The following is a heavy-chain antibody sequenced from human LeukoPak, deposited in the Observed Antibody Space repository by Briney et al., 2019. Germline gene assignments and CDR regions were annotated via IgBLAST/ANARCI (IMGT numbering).Heavy chain of an antibody. CDR1: GGSISSSSYY. CDR3: ARHWPLGYCSSTSPSGDRPPCNWFDP. D-gene: IGHD2-2*01. J-gene: IGHJ5*02. V-gene: IGHV4-39*01. Sequence: SQTLSLTCTVSGGSISSSSYYWGWIRQPPGKGLEWIGSIYYSGSTYYNPSLKSRVTISVDTSKNQFSLKLSSVTAADTAVYYCARHWPLGYCSSTSPSGDRPPCNWFDPWGQGTLVTVSS. CDR2: IYYSGST.